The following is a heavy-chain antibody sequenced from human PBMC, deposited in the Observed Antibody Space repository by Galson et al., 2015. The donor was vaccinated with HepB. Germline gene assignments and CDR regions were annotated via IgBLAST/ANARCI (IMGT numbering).Heavy chain of an antibody. CDR2: IYSGGST. D-gene: IGHD5-18*01. Sequence: SLRLSCAASGFTVSSNYMSWVRQAPGKGLEWVSVIYSGGSTYYADSVKGRFTISRDNSKNTLYLQMNSLRAEDTAVYYCARDRIGYSYGLLGYWGQGTLVTVSS. J-gene: IGHJ4*02. CDR3: ARDRIGYSYGLLGY. V-gene: IGHV3-66*01. CDR1: GFTVSSNY.